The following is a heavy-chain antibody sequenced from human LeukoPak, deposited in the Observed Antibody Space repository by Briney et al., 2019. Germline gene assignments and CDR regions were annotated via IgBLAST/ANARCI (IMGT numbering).Heavy chain of an antibody. CDR2: INHSGST. Sequence: SETLSLTCAVYGGSFSGYYWSWIRQPPGKGLEWIGEINHSGSTNYNPSLKSRVTISVDTSKNQFSLKLSSVTAADTAVYYCARVAIGLDPWGQGTLVTVSP. J-gene: IGHJ5*02. V-gene: IGHV4-34*01. CDR1: GGSFSGYY. CDR3: ARVAIGLDP. D-gene: IGHD2-21*01.